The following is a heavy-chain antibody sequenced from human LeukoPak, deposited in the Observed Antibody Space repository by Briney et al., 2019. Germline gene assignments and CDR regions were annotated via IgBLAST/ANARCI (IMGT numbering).Heavy chain of an antibody. V-gene: IGHV4-59*01. CDR3: ARSAGRSYYGMDV. CDR1: GGSISSYY. J-gene: IGHJ6*02. Sequence: SETLSLTCTVSGGSISSYYWSWIRQPPGKGLEWIGYIYYSGSTNYNPSLKSRVTISVDTSKNHFSLKLSSVTASDTAVYYCARSAGRSYYGMDVWGQGTTVTVSS. CDR2: IYYSGST.